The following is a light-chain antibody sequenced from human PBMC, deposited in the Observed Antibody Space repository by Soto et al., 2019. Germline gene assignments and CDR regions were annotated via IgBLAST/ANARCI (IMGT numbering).Light chain of an antibody. CDR2: DAS. V-gene: IGKV1-5*01. Sequence: DIQMTQSPYTLSGSAGERVSITCRASQGVRTYLAWYQQKPGEAPKMLIYDASTLESGVPSRFSGSGSGADFTLTISGLQPDDCATYFCLQYDSYPPTFDQGTTVE. CDR1: QGVRTY. J-gene: IGKJ1*01. CDR3: LQYDSYPPT.